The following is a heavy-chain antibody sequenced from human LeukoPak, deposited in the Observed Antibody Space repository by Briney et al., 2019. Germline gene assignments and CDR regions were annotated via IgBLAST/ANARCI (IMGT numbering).Heavy chain of an antibody. Sequence: PSETLSLTCAVYGGSFSGYYWSWIRQPPGKGLEWIGEINHSGSTNYNPSLKSRVTISVDTSKNQFSLKLSSVTAADTAVYYCARGRYSGYFSWGQGTLVTVSS. CDR1: GGSFSGYY. D-gene: IGHD5-12*01. CDR3: ARGRYSGYFS. J-gene: IGHJ5*02. V-gene: IGHV4-34*01. CDR2: INHSGST.